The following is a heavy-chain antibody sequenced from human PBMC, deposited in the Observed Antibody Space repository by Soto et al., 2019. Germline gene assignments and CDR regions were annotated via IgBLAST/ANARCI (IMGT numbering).Heavy chain of an antibody. Sequence: NPSETLSLTCTVSGGSISSYYWSWIRQPAGKGLEWIGRIYTSGSTNYNPSLKSRVTMSVDTSKNQFSLKLSSVTAADTAVYYCARDRRYCSGGSCYMVWFDPWGQGTLVTVSS. D-gene: IGHD2-15*01. J-gene: IGHJ5*02. V-gene: IGHV4-4*07. CDR1: GGSISSYY. CDR2: IYTSGST. CDR3: ARDRRYCSGGSCYMVWFDP.